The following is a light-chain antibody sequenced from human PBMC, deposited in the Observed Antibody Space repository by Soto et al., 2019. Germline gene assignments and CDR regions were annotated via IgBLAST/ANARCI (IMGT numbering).Light chain of an antibody. V-gene: IGKV3-15*01. CDR1: QSVRSN. CDR2: GAS. Sequence: EIVMTQSPATLSVSPGERATLSCRASQSVRSNLGWYQQKPGQAPRLLIYGASTRATGIPARFSGSGSGTEFTLTISSLQSEDFAVYYCQQYSDWPQIGQGTKVDIK. CDR3: QQYSDWPQ. J-gene: IGKJ1*01.